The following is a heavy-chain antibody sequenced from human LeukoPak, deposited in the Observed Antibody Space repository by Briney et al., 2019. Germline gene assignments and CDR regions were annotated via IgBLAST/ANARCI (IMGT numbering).Heavy chain of an antibody. V-gene: IGHV3-23*01. D-gene: IGHD4-23*01. J-gene: IGHJ4*02. CDR3: AKVYGGNTWRDY. CDR2: ISGSGGST. Sequence: GGSLRLSCAASEFTFSSYAMSWVRQAPGKGLEWVSAISGSGGSTYYADSVKGRFTISRDNSKNTLYLQMNSLRAEDTAVYYCAKVYGGNTWRDYWGQGTLVTVSS. CDR1: EFTFSSYA.